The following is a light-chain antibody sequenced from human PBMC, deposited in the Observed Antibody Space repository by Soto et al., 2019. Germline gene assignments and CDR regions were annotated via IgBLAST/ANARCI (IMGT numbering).Light chain of an antibody. Sequence: EIVMTQSPATLSVSPGEGATVSCRASQGVSSNLAWYQQKAGQGPRLLIYGASTRATGIPARFSGSGSGTEFTLTVSSLQSEDFAVYYCQQRSNWPITFGQGTRLEI. J-gene: IGKJ5*01. CDR3: QQRSNWPIT. CDR1: QGVSSN. CDR2: GAS. V-gene: IGKV3-15*01.